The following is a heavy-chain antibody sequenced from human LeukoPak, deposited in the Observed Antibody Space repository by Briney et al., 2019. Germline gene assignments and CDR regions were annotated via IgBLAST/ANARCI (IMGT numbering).Heavy chain of an antibody. V-gene: IGHV1-2*02. Sequence: GASVKVSCKASGYTFTGYYMHWVRQAPGQGLEWMGWINPNSGGTNYAQKFQGRVTMTRDTSISTAYMELSRLRSDDTAVYYCARSESRDSSSSGGYWGQGTLVTVSS. CDR2: INPNSGGT. CDR1: GYTFTGYY. D-gene: IGHD6-6*01. CDR3: ARSESRDSSSSGGY. J-gene: IGHJ4*02.